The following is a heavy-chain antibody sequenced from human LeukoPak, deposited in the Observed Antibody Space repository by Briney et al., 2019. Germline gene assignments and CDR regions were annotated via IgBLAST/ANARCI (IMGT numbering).Heavy chain of an antibody. V-gene: IGHV4-4*07. Sequence: SSETLSLTCTVSGGSISSYYWSWIRQPAGKGLEWIGRIYTSGSTNYNPSLKSRVTISVDKSKSQFSLKLSSVTAADTAVYYCARALGGYYNLAFDYWGQGTLVTVSS. CDR1: GGSISSYY. D-gene: IGHD3-9*01. CDR3: ARALGGYYNLAFDY. J-gene: IGHJ4*02. CDR2: IYTSGST.